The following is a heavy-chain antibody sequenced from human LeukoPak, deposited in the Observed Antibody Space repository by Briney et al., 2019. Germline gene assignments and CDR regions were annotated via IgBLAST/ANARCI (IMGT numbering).Heavy chain of an antibody. V-gene: IGHV4-34*01. CDR2: INHSGST. CDR1: GGSFSGYY. J-gene: IGHJ4*02. Sequence: PSETLSLTCAAYGGSFSGYYWSWIRQPPGKGLEWIEEINHSGSTNYNPSLKSRVTISVDTSKNQFSLKLSSVTAADTAVYYCARETGYRGYETQPYYFDYWDQGTLVTVSS. D-gene: IGHD5-12*01. CDR3: ARETGYRGYETQPYYFDY.